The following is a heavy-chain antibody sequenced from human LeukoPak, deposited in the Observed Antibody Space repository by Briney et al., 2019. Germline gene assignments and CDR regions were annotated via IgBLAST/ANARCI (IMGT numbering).Heavy chain of an antibody. CDR2: ISAYNGNT. Sequence: ASVKVSCKASGYTFTSYGISWVRQAPGQGLEWMGWISAYNGNTNYAQKLQGRVTMTTDTSTSTAYMELRSLRSDDTAVYYCARDLYYYGSGSPDYWGQGTLVTVSS. V-gene: IGHV1-18*01. CDR1: GYTFTSYG. D-gene: IGHD3-10*01. J-gene: IGHJ4*02. CDR3: ARDLYYYGSGSPDY.